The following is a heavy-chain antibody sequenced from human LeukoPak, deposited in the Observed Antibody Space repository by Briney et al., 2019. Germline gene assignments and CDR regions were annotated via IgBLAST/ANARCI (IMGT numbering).Heavy chain of an antibody. CDR3: AKARRSEIFTGYDQIFQH. CDR1: GFTFSSYG. V-gene: IGHV3-30*18. J-gene: IGHJ1*01. D-gene: IGHD3-9*01. CDR2: ISYDGSNK. Sequence: GGSLRLSCAASGFTFSSYGMHWVRQAPGKGLEWVAVISYDGSNKYYADSVKGRFTISRDNSKNTLYLQMNSLRAEDTAVYYCAKARRSEIFTGYDQIFQHWDHVTLVNVHS.